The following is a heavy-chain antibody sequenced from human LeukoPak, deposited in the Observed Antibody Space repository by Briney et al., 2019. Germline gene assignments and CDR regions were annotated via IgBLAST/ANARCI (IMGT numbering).Heavy chain of an antibody. V-gene: IGHV3-33*01. J-gene: IGHJ4*02. CDR3: AREGRFGEYLDY. CDR2: IWYDGSNK. D-gene: IGHD3-10*01. Sequence: PGRSLRLSCAASGFTFGSYGMHWVRQAPGKGLEWVAVIWYDGSNKYYADSVKGRFTISRDNSKNTLYLQMNSLRAEDTAVYYCAREGRFGEYLDYWGQGTLVTVSS. CDR1: GFTFGSYG.